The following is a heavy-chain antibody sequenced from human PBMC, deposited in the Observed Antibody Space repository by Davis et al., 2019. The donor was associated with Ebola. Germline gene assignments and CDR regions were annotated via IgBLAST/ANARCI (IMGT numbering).Heavy chain of an antibody. J-gene: IGHJ5*02. CDR1: GGTCTSYA. CDR3: ARGGGGDSSGFQSWFDP. V-gene: IGHV1-69*13. Sequence: SVKVSCKASGGTCTSYAISWVRQAPGQGLEWMGGIIPLFGTANYAQKFQDRVTITADESTITSYMELNSLRSDDTAVYYCARGGGGDSSGFQSWFDPWGQGTLVTVSS. CDR2: IIPLFGTA. D-gene: IGHD3-22*01.